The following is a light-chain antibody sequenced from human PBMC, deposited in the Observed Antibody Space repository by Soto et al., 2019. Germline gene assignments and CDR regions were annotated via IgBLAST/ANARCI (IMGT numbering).Light chain of an antibody. CDR2: EGT. V-gene: IGLV2-23*01. J-gene: IGLJ1*01. CDR3: CSYALL. CDR1: SSDVGTHNL. Sequence: QSALTQPASVSGSPGQSITTSCTGTSSDVGTHNLVSWYQQHPGKAPKLIIYEGTKRPSGVSNRFSGSKSGNTASLTISGLQAEDEADYYCCSYALLFGTGTKVTVL.